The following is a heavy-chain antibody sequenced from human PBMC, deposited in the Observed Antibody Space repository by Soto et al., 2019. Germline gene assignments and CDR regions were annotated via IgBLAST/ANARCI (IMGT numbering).Heavy chain of an antibody. CDR1: GFTFSSYA. Sequence: GSLRLSCAASGFTFSSYAMSWVRQAPGKGLEWVSAISGSGGSTYYADSVRGRFTISRDNSKNTLYLQMNSLRAEDTAVYYCAKEGLLGYCSSTSCDDIWGQGTMVTVSS. CDR2: ISGSGGST. D-gene: IGHD2-2*01. CDR3: AKEGLLGYCSSTSCDDI. V-gene: IGHV3-23*01. J-gene: IGHJ3*02.